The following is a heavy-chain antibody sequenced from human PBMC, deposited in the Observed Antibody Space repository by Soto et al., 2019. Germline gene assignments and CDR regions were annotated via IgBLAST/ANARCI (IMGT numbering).Heavy chain of an antibody. CDR3: AREASVLIPAAQPSRFDS. J-gene: IGHJ4*02. CDR2: ISPYSGYT. V-gene: IGHV1-18*01. D-gene: IGHD2-2*01. CDR1: PYSFMKYG. Sequence: ASVKVSCYGLPYSFMKYGINWAPCLSGQGLEWVGWISPYSGYTHSAQKFHGRLTLTTDTAASTAYMELRILRSADTALYYCAREASVLIPAAQPSRFDSWGQGTLVTVSS.